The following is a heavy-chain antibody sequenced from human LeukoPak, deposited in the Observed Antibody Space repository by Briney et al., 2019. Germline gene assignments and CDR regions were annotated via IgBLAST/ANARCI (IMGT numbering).Heavy chain of an antibody. V-gene: IGHV5-51*01. CDR2: IYPADSDT. CDR1: GYSFTSYW. CDR3: AKSERSASSDI. J-gene: IGHJ3*02. D-gene: IGHD1-26*01. Sequence: ESLKISCKGSGYSFTSYWIGWVRQMPGKGLEWMGIIYPADSDTRYSPSFEGQVTISVDRSISTAYLQWSSLRASDTAMYYCAKSERSASSDIWGQGTMVTVSS.